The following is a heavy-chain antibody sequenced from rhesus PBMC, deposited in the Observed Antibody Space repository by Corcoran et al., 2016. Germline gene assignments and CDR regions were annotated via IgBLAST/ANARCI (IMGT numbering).Heavy chain of an antibody. J-gene: IGHJ4*01. Sequence: QVQLQESGPAVVKPSETLSLTCAVSGGSISSSNWWSWIRQSPGKGLEWIGGIYVSGGSTEYNPSLKSRVIISIDTSKNQFSLKLSSVTAADTAVYYCARVIAGTIYPDYWGQGVLVTVSS. CDR2: IYVSGGST. CDR3: ARVIAGTIYPDY. V-gene: IGHV4-93*02. D-gene: IGHD1-1-1*01. CDR1: GGSISSSNW.